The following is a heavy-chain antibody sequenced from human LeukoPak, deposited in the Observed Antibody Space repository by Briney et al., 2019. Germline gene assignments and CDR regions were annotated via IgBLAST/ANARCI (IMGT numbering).Heavy chain of an antibody. J-gene: IGHJ4*02. D-gene: IGHD5-18*01. V-gene: IGHV4-4*02. CDR3: ARGGSHLWQPFDS. CDR1: GDFITKSVW. CDR2: IYHSGST. Sequence: SETLSLTCAVSGDFITKSVWWIWVRQTPGKGLEWIGDIYHSGSTNSNPSLKSRVTLSLDKSKNQFSLKLSSVTAADTAVYYCARGGSHLWQPFDSLGQGTLVTVSS.